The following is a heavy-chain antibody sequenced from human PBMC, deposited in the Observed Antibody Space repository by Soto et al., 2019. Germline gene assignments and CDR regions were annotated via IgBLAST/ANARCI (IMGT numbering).Heavy chain of an antibody. J-gene: IGHJ4*02. Sequence: GGSLRLSCAASGFTVSSNYMSWVRQAPGKGLEWVSVIYSGGSTYYADSVKGRFTISRDNSKNTLYLQMNSLRAEDTAVYYCAKCRYYYDSSGYPNPAFDYWGQGTLVTVSS. CDR3: AKCRYYYDSSGYPNPAFDY. CDR2: IYSGGST. CDR1: GFTVSSNY. V-gene: IGHV3-53*01. D-gene: IGHD3-22*01.